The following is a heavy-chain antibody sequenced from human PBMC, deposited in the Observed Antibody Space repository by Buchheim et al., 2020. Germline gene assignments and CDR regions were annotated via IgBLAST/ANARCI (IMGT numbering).Heavy chain of an antibody. Sequence: EVQLVESGGGLVQPGGSLRLPCAASGFTFGSYAMSWVRQAPGKGLEWVSTISHSGTSTYYADSVKGRLTISRGNSKNNVYLQMNILRAEDTAVYYCAKDPYYYDTYYFDSWGQGTL. D-gene: IGHD3-22*01. V-gene: IGHV3-23*04. CDR1: GFTFGSYA. J-gene: IGHJ4*02. CDR2: ISHSGTST. CDR3: AKDPYYYDTYYFDS.